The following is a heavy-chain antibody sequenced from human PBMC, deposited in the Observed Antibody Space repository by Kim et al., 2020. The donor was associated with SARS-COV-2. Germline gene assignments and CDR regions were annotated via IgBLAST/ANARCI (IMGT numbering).Heavy chain of an antibody. J-gene: IGHJ4*02. CDR1: GFTFSSYS. V-gene: IGHV3-21*01. CDR3: ARAGLVVVPAGTSTFYYPLSLDY. D-gene: IGHD2-2*01. Sequence: GGSLRLSCAASGFTFSSYSMNWVRQAPGQGLEWVSSISSSSSYIYYADSVKGRFTISRDNAKNSLYLQMNSLRAEDTAVYYCARAGLVVVPAGTSTFYYPLSLDYLGQGTLVTVSS. CDR2: ISSSSSYI.